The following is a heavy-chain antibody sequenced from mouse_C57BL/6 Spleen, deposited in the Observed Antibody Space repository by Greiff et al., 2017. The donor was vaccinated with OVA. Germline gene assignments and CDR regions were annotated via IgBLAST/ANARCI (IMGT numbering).Heavy chain of an antibody. Sequence: EVKLVESGEGLVKPGGSLKLSCAASGFTFSSYAMSWVRQTPEKRLEWVAYISSGGDYIYYADTVKGRFTISRDNARNTLYLQMSSLKSEDTAMYYCTREYDRGYYFDYWGQGTTLTVSS. CDR3: TREYDRGYYFDY. CDR2: ISSGGDYI. J-gene: IGHJ2*01. CDR1: GFTFSSYA. V-gene: IGHV5-9-1*02. D-gene: IGHD2-14*01.